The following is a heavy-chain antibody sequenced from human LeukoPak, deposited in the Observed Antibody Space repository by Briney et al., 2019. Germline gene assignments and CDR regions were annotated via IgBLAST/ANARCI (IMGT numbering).Heavy chain of an antibody. CDR3: ASRPIQGYCSSTSCYRIY. V-gene: IGHV3-23*01. D-gene: IGHD2-2*01. J-gene: IGHJ4*02. Sequence: HPGGSLRLSCAASGFTFSSYAMSWVRQAPGKGLEWVSAISGSGGSTYYADSVKGRFTISRDNSKNTLYLQMNSLRAEDTAVYYCASRPIQGYCSSTSCYRIYWGQGTLVTVSS. CDR1: GFTFSSYA. CDR2: ISGSGGST.